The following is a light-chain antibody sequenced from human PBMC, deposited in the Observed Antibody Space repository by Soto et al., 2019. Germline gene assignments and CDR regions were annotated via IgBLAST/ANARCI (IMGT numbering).Light chain of an antibody. Sequence: EIELTQSPGTLSLSPGERATLSCRASQSVRNVYLAWYQQKPGQAPRLLIYDASNRATGIPDRFSGSGSGTDITLTLTRLEPEDFAVYYCQQSGNSPNIFGPGTKLEIK. CDR3: QQSGNSPNI. CDR2: DAS. CDR1: QSVRNVY. J-gene: IGKJ2*01. V-gene: IGKV3-20*01.